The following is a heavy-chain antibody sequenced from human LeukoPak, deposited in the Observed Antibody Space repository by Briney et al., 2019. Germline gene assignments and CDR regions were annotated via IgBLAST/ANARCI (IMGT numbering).Heavy chain of an antibody. CDR2: IGTAGDT. V-gene: IGHV3-13*01. CDR1: GFTFSSYD. J-gene: IGHJ6*03. CDR3: ARVSYYSYMDV. Sequence: GGSLRLSCAASGFTFSSYDMHWGRQATGKGLEWVSAIGTAGDTYYPGSVKGRFTISRENAKNSLYLQMNSLRAEDTAVYYCARVSYYSYMDVWGKGTPVTVSS.